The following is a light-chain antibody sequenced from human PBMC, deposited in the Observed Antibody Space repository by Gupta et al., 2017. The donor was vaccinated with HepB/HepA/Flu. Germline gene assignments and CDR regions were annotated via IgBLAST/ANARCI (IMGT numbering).Light chain of an antibody. CDR2: DVS. J-gene: IGLJ2*01. CDR3: TSSESSNTPWL. Sequence: QSALTQPASVSGSPGQSITISCTGTSSDVGGYNYVSWYQQHPGKAPKLMIYDVSNRPSGVSNRFSGSKSGNTASLNISGLQTEDEADYYCTSSESSNTPWLFGGGTKLTVL. V-gene: IGLV2-14*03. CDR1: SSDVGGYNY.